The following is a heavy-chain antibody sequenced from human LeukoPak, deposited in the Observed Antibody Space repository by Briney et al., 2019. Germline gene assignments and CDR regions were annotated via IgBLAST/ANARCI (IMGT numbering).Heavy chain of an antibody. J-gene: IGHJ4*02. D-gene: IGHD3-22*01. CDR2: IYYSGST. CDR3: ARTVRGSSGYYQN. CDR1: GGSISSSSYY. V-gene: IGHV4-39*01. Sequence: SETLSLTCTVSGGSISSSSYYWGWIRQPPGKGLEWIGSIYYSGSTYYNPSLKSRVTISVDTSKNQFSLKLSSVTAADTAVYYCARTVRGSSGYYQNWGQGTLVTVSS.